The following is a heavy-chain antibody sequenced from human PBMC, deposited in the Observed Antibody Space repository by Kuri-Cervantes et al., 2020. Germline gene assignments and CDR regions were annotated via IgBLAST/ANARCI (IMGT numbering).Heavy chain of an antibody. V-gene: IGHV4-34*01. CDR3: ARGPVSSRAFDI. D-gene: IGHD5/OR15-5a*01. CDR2: INHSGST. J-gene: IGHJ3*02. CDR1: GGSFSGYY. Sequence: SETLSLTCAVYGGSFSGYYWSWIRQPPGKGLEWIGEINHSGSTNYNPSLKSRVTISVDTSKNQFSLKLSSVTAADTAVYYCARGPVSSRAFDIWGQGTMATVSS.